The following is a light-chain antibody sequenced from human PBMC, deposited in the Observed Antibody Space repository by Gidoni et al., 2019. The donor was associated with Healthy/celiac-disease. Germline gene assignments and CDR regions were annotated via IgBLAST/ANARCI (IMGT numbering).Light chain of an antibody. CDR3: QQYDNLPPRVT. J-gene: IGKJ3*01. CDR1: QDISNY. V-gene: IGKV1-33*01. CDR2: DAS. Sequence: DIQISHSPSSVSASVGDRVTITCQASQDISNYLNWYQQKPGKAPKLLIYDASNLETGVPSRFSGSGSGTDFTFTISSLQPEDIATYYCQQYDNLPPRVTFXPXTKVDIK.